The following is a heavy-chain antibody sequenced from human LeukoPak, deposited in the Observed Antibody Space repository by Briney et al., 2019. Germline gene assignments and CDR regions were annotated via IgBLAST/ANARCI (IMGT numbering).Heavy chain of an antibody. V-gene: IGHV3-30*03. CDR3: ARDSRTLLHFDWFLV. D-gene: IGHD3-9*01. CDR1: GFTFSNYG. J-gene: IGHJ4*02. Sequence: GRSLRLSCAASGFTFSNYGMHWVRQAPGKGLEWVAVISYDGSKKYYADSVKGRFTISRDSSMNTLDLQMNSLRAEDTALYYCARDSRTLLHFDWFLVWGQGTLVTVSS. CDR2: ISYDGSKK.